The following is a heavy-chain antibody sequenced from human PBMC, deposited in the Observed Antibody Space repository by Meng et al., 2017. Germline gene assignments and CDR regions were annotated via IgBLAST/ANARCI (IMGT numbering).Heavy chain of an antibody. V-gene: IGHV2-5*02. CDR2: IYWDDDK. D-gene: IGHD2-21*02. CDR3: AHRRGDSREGWFDP. J-gene: IGHJ5*02. Sequence: QINLKESCPTLVKPTQTLTLTCTFSGFSLSTSGVGVGWIRQPPGKALEWLALIYWDDDKRYSPSLKSRLTITKDTSKNQVVLTMTNMDPVDTATYYCAHRRGDSREGWFDPWGQGTLVTVSS. CDR1: GFSLSTSGVG.